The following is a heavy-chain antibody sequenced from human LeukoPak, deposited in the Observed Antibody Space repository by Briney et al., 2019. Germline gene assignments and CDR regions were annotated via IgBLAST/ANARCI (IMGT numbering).Heavy chain of an antibody. CDR3: ARVRSGY. Sequence: PSETLSLTCAVSGGSFSGYYWSWIRQPPGKGLEWMGEINHSGSTNYNPSLKSRVTISVDTSKNQFSRKLSSVTAADTAVYYCARVRSGYWGQGTLVTVSS. CDR1: GGSFSGYY. V-gene: IGHV4-34*01. CDR2: INHSGST. J-gene: IGHJ4*02. D-gene: IGHD3-3*01.